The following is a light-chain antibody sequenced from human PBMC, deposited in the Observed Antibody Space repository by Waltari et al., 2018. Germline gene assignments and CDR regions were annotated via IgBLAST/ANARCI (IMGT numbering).Light chain of an antibody. V-gene: IGKV3-20*01. Sequence: EIVLTQSPGTLSLSPGESDTLSCRTSQSVTTALAWYQQKPGQAPRLLRATGIPDRFSGSGSGTDFSLTISSLEPEDFAVYYCQHYLRFPVTFGQGTKVEVK. CDR3: QHYLRFPVT. CDR1: QSVTTA. J-gene: IGKJ1*01.